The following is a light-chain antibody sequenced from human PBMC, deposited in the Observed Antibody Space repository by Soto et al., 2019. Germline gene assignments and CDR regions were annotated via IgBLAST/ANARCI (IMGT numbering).Light chain of an antibody. J-gene: IGKJ1*01. V-gene: IGKV1-39*01. CDR1: QSVRSY. CDR2: TTT. Sequence: EIQMTQSPSSLSASVGETITIPCLASQSVRSYLNWYQQKPGKAPDLLIYTTTSLQSEVPSRFSGSGSETHFTLTITSLQPEDFATYFCQQTYSAPPWTFG. CDR3: QQTYSAPPWT.